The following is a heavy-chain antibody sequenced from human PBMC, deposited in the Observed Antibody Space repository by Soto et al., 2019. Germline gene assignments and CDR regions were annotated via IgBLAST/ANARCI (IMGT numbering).Heavy chain of an antibody. J-gene: IGHJ4*02. CDR1: GGSFSGYY. D-gene: IGHD6-19*01. CDR2: INPSGST. V-gene: IGHV4-34*01. CDR3: ARGRPGRSSGWYNY. Sequence: QVQLQQWGAGLLKPSETLSLTCAVYGGSFSGYYWSWIRQPPGKGLEWIGEINPSGSTNYNPSLKRRVTISVDTSKNQFSLKLSSVTAADTAVYYCARGRPGRSSGWYNYWGQGTLVTVSS.